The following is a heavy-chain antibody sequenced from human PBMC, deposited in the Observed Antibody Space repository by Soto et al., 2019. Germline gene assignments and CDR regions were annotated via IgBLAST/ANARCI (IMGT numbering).Heavy chain of an antibody. CDR2: IRNRPNSYTT. Sequence: AGGFHRHSCAASWVTCIDHYMDWVRQAPGKGLEWVGRIRNRPNSYTTQYAASVKGRFAVLRDDSENLVYLQMNDLKTEDTAVYYCVRDSGRGFYFDYWGQGAQVTVSS. CDR3: VRDSGRGFYFDY. D-gene: IGHD3-10*01. J-gene: IGHJ4*02. V-gene: IGHV3-72*01. CDR1: WVTCIDHY.